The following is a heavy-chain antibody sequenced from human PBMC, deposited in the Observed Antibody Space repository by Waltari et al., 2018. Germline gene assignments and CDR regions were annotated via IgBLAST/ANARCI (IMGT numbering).Heavy chain of an antibody. CDR3: ARGLTVRGAHWFDP. Sequence: QVQLQESGPGLVKPSQTLSLTCTVSGGPISSGSYYWSWIRQPAGKGLEWIGRIYTSGSTNYNPSLKSRVTISVDTSKNQFSLKLSSVTAADTAVYYCARGLTVRGAHWFDPWGQGTLVTVSS. J-gene: IGHJ5*02. CDR2: IYTSGST. D-gene: IGHD3-10*01. CDR1: GGPISSGSYY. V-gene: IGHV4-61*02.